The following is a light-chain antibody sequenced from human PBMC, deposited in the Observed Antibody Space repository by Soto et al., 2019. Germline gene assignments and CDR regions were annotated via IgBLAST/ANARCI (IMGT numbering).Light chain of an antibody. J-gene: IGKJ4*01. Sequence: EIVFTQSPGTLYLSPGERATLSCRASQSVSSSYLAWYQQKPGQAPRLLIYGASSRATGIPDRFSGSGSGTDFTLTISRLEPEDFAVYYCQQYGSSPPTTFGGGTKVEIK. CDR1: QSVSSSY. V-gene: IGKV3-20*01. CDR3: QQYGSSPPTT. CDR2: GAS.